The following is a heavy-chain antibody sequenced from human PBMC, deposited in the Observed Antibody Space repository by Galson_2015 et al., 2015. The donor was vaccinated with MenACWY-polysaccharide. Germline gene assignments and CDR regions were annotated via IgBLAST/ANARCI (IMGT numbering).Heavy chain of an antibody. V-gene: IGHV3-21*06. CDR1: GFNIDNYY. D-gene: IGHD3-3*01. CDR3: AKDFHNYGMDV. J-gene: IGHJ6*02. CDR2: ISKHGNDM. Sequence: SLRLSCAASGFNIDNYYMNWVRQAPGKGLEWVSSISKHGNDMQYAVSVRGRFTISRDIAKNSLFLQMNSLGVEDTAIYYCAKDFHNYGMDVWGHGTTVIVSS.